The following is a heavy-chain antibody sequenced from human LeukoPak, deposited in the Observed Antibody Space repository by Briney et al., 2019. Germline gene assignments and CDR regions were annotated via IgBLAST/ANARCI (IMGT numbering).Heavy chain of an antibody. J-gene: IGHJ3*02. V-gene: IGHV3-21*04. Sequence: GGSLRLSCAGSGFTFSDYPMTWVRQAPGKGLEWASSISSSSSYIYYADSVKGRFTISRDNAKNSLYLQMESLRAEDTAVYYCAKDTGSPADAITMEDNAFDIWGQGTMVTVSS. CDR1: GFTFSDYP. CDR2: ISSSSSYI. D-gene: IGHD3-3*01. CDR3: AKDTGSPADAITMEDNAFDI.